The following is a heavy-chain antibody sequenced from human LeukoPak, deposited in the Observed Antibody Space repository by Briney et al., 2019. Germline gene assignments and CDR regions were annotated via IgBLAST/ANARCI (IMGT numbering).Heavy chain of an antibody. CDR2: ISYSGNT. CDR1: GGSISSSSDY. V-gene: IGHV4-39*01. J-gene: IGHJ4*02. D-gene: IGHD2-2*01. CDR3: ARHWFHCSIAGCYYDS. Sequence: SETLSLTCTVSGGSISSSSDYWGWLRPPPGKGLESIGTISYSGNTYYSPSLKSRVTISVDTSTNQFSLKLNSVTAADTAVYHCARHWFHCSIAGCYYDSWGQGTLVTVSS.